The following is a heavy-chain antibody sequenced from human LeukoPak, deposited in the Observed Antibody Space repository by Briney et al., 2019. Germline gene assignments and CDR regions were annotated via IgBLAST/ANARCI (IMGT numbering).Heavy chain of an antibody. V-gene: IGHV1-18*01. Sequence: GSVKVSCKASGYTFTSYGISWVRQAPGQGLEWMGWISAYNGNTNYAQKLQGRVTMTTDTSTSTAYMELRSLRSDDTAVYYCATGIVGALYRSPEGYYFDYGGQGTLVTFSS. CDR3: ATGIVGALYRSPEGYYFDY. D-gene: IGHD1-26*01. CDR1: GYTFTSYG. CDR2: ISAYNGNT. J-gene: IGHJ4*02.